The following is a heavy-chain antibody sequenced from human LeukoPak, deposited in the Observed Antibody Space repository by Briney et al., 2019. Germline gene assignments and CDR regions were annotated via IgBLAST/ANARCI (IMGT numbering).Heavy chain of an antibody. Sequence: GESLKISCKGSGYSFTSYWIAWVRQMPGKGLERMGIIYPGDSDTRYSPSFQGQVTISADKSISTAYLQWSSLKASDTAMYYCASRPFETTVVPWDFYWGQGTQVTVSS. CDR3: ASRPFETTVVPWDFY. CDR1: GYSFTSYW. V-gene: IGHV5-51*01. J-gene: IGHJ4*02. CDR2: IYPGDSDT. D-gene: IGHD4-23*01.